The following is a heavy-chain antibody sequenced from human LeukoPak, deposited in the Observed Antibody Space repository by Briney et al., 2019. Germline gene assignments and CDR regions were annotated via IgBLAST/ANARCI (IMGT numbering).Heavy chain of an antibody. CDR1: GFTFSSYS. J-gene: IGHJ6*02. D-gene: IGHD3-3*01. Sequence: GGSLRLSCAASGFTFSSYSMNWVRQAPGKGLEWVSSISSSSSYIYYADSVKGRFTISRDNAKNSLYLQMNSLRAEDTAVYYCARDSYDFWSGYPYSYYYYYGMDVWGQGTTVTVSS. CDR3: ARDSYDFWSGYPYSYYYYYGMDV. V-gene: IGHV3-21*01. CDR2: ISSSSSYI.